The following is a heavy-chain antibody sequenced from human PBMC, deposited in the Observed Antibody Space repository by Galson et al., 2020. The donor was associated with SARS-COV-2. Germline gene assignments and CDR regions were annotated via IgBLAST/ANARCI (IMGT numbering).Heavy chain of an antibody. J-gene: IGHJ4*02. CDR2: INPNSGGT. CDR3: AKDLWTGSYYLDY. CDR1: GYSFTAYY. Sequence: ASVKVSCKASGYSFTAYYIYWIRQAPGQGLEWMGWINPNSGGTKYAQRFQGRVTMTRDASITTVYMELSRLRSEDTAVYYCAKDLWTGSYYLDYWGRGTLVTVSS. V-gene: IGHV1-2*02. D-gene: IGHD1-26*01.